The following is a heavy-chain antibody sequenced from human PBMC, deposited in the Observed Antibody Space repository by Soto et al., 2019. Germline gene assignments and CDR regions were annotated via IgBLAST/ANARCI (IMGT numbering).Heavy chain of an antibody. D-gene: IGHD3-3*01. CDR2: IIPIFGTA. CDR1: GGTFSSYA. CDR3: ARDLLAELENWFDP. J-gene: IGHJ5*02. V-gene: IGHV1-69*13. Sequence: GASVKVSCKAPGGTFSSYAISWVRQAPGQGLEWMGGIIPIFGTANYAQKFQGRVTITADESTSTAYMELSSLRSEDTAAYYCARDLLAELENWFDPWGQGTLVTVSS.